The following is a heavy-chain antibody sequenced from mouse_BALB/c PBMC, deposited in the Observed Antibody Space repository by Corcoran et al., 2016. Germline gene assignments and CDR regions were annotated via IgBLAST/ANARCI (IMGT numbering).Heavy chain of an antibody. CDR3: ARWDWYFDV. CDR1: AFNLKDTY. CDR2: IDPANGNT. J-gene: IGHJ1*01. Sequence: DQLQQSGAELVKPGASVKLSCTASAFNLKDTYMHWVKQRPEQGLEWIGRIDPANGNTKYDPKFQGKATITADTSSNTAYLQLSSLTSEDTAVYYCARWDWYFDVWGAGTTVTVSS. V-gene: IGHV14-3*02.